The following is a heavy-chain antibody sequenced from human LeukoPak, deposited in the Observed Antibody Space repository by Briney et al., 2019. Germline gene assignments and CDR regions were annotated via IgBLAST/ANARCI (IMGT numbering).Heavy chain of an antibody. V-gene: IGHV3-53*01. Sequence: GGSLRLSCAASGFTVSSNFMSWVRQAPGKGLEWVSVIYSGGYTVYADSVKGRFTTSRDNSKNTVYLQMNSLRANDTAVYYCARDGYGNNYMDVWGKGTTVTVSS. D-gene: IGHD1/OR15-1a*01. CDR2: IYSGGYT. J-gene: IGHJ6*03. CDR1: GFTVSSNF. CDR3: ARDGYGNNYMDV.